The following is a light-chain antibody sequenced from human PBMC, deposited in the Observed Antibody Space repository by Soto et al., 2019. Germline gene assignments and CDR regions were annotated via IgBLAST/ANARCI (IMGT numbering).Light chain of an antibody. V-gene: IGLV2-23*01. CDR2: EAT. Sequence: QSVLTQPASVSGSPGHSISISCTGSSSDIGRYNLVSWYQHHPGKAPKLIIYEATKRPSGVSDRISGSKSGNTASLTISGLQAEYEADYYCSSYAGTSTFVLFGGGTKVPVL. J-gene: IGLJ2*01. CDR1: SSDIGRYNL. CDR3: SSYAGTSTFVL.